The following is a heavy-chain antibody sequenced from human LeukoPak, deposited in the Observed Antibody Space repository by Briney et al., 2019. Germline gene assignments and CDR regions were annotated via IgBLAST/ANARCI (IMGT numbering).Heavy chain of an antibody. CDR3: ARWVGYGDYFDY. CDR1: GGSFSGYY. J-gene: IGHJ4*02. V-gene: IGHV4-34*01. Sequence: PSETLSLTCAVYGGSFSGYYWSWLRQPPGKGLEWIGEINHSGSTNYNPSLKSPVTISGDTSKNQFSLKLISVTAADTAVYYCARWVGYGDYFDYWGQGTLVTVSS. CDR2: INHSGST. D-gene: IGHD4-17*01.